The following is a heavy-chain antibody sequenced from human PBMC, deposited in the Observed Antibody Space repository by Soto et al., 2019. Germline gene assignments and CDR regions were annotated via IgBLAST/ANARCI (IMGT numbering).Heavy chain of an antibody. D-gene: IGHD3-10*01. CDR1: GFTFSSYA. J-gene: IGHJ2*01. Sequence: GGSLRLSCAASGFTFSSYAMSWVRQAPGKGLEWVSAISGSGGSTYYADSVKGRFTISRDNSKNTLYLQMNSLRAEDTAVYYCAKDMGGSGSLYDWYFDLWGRGTLVTVSS. V-gene: IGHV3-23*01. CDR3: AKDMGGSGSLYDWYFDL. CDR2: ISGSGGST.